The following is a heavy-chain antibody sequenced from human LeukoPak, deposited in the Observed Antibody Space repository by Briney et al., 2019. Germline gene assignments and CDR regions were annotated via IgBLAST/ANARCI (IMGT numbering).Heavy chain of an antibody. CDR3: AKGAMEDDYYYYGMDV. V-gene: IGHV3-30*18. CDR2: ISYDGSNK. CDR1: GFTFSSYG. D-gene: IGHD1-1*01. Sequence: GRSLRLSCAASGFTFSSYGMHWVRQAPGKGLEWVAVISYDGSNKYYADSVKGRFTISRDNSKNTLYLQMNSLRAEDTAIYYCAKGAMEDDYYYYGMDVWGQGTTVTVSS. J-gene: IGHJ6*02.